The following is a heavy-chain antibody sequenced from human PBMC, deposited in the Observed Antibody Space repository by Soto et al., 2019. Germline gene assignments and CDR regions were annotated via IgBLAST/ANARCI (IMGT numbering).Heavy chain of an antibody. J-gene: IGHJ3*02. Sequence: SETLSLTCAFYGWYFSGYYWSWIRQPPGKGLEWIGEINHSGSTNYNPSLKSRVTISVDTSKNQFSLKLSSVTAADTAVYYCARLHLGELSLGTYAFDIWGQGTMVTVSS. CDR2: INHSGST. CDR3: ARLHLGELSLGTYAFDI. CDR1: GWYFSGYY. V-gene: IGHV4-34*01. D-gene: IGHD3-16*02.